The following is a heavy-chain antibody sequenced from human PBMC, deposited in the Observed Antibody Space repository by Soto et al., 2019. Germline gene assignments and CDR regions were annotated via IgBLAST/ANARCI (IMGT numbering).Heavy chain of an antibody. J-gene: IGHJ4*02. Sequence: PSETLSLTCTVSGASFRSNYWVWILQSPGKGLEWIGWLPYGGSTYYNPSLKSRVTISVDTSKNQFSLKLSSVTAADTAVYYCARHGPVTHGTLVPAPYHFDYWGQGTLVTVSS. D-gene: IGHD2-2*01. CDR1: GASFRSNY. CDR2: LPYGGST. V-gene: IGHV4-39*01. CDR3: ARHGPVTHGTLVPAPYHFDY.